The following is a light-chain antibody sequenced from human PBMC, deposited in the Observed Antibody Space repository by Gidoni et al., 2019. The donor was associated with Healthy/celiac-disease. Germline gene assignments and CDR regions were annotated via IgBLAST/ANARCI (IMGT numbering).Light chain of an antibody. Sequence: EIVLTPSPATLSVSPGERATLACRARQSVSSNLAWYQQKPGQAPRLLIYGASTRATGIPARFSGSGSGTEFTLTISSLQSEDVAVYYCQQYNSWPRTFGQGTKVEIK. CDR3: QQYNSWPRT. CDR2: GAS. V-gene: IGKV3-15*01. CDR1: QSVSSN. J-gene: IGKJ1*01.